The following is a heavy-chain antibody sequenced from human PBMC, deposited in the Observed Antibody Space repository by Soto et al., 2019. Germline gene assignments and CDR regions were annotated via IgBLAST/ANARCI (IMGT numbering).Heavy chain of an antibody. CDR1: GFTFSSYS. CDR3: AREVGIAAAASN. D-gene: IGHD6-13*01. V-gene: IGHV3-21*01. J-gene: IGHJ4*02. Sequence: EVQLVESGGGLVKPGGSLRLSCAASGFTFSSYSMNWVRQAPGKGLEWVSSISSSSSYIYYADSVKGRFTISRDNAKNSLYLQMNSLRAEDTAVYYCAREVGIAAAASNWGQGTLVTVSS. CDR2: ISSSSSYI.